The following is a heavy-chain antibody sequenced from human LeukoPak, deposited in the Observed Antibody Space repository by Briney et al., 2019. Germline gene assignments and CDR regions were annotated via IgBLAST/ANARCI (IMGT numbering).Heavy chain of an antibody. CDR1: GFTFSSYA. D-gene: IGHD3-3*01. Sequence: GGSLRLSCAASGFTFSSYAMTWVRQAPGKGLEWVSGISGGGLSTYYADSVKGRFNIFRDNSKNTLYLQMNSLRAEDTAVYCCAKDRDTISSHWGQGTLVTVSS. CDR2: ISGGGLST. J-gene: IGHJ4*02. V-gene: IGHV3-23*01. CDR3: AKDRDTISSH.